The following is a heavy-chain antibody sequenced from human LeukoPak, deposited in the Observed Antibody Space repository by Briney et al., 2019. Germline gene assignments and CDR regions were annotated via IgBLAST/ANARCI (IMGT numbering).Heavy chain of an antibody. V-gene: IGHV3-30*18. J-gene: IGHJ4*02. CDR3: AKDHLPGIVVADRDY. Sequence: HPGGSLRLSCAASGFTFSSYWMHWVRQAPGKGLEWVAVVAHDEKTIFYADSLKGRFTVSRDNSKNTVYLQINSLRDEDTAVYYCAKDHLPGIVVADRDYWGQGTLVTVSS. D-gene: IGHD6-19*01. CDR2: VAHDEKTI. CDR1: GFTFSSYW.